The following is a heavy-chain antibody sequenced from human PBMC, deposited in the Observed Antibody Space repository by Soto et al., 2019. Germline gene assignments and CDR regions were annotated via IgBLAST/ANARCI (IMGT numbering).Heavy chain of an antibody. J-gene: IGHJ6*02. V-gene: IGHV5-51*01. D-gene: IGHD6-6*01. Sequence: GESLKISCKGSGYSFTSYWIGWVRQMPGKGLEWMGIIYPGDSDTRYSPSFQGQVTISADKSISTAYLQWSSLKASDTAMYYCARFKAARRRDYYYYGMDVWGQGTTVTVSS. CDR1: GYSFTSYW. CDR2: IYPGDSDT. CDR3: ARFKAARRRDYYYYGMDV.